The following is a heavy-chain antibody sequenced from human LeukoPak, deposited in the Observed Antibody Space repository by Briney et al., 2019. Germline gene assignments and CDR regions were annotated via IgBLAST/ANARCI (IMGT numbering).Heavy chain of an antibody. CDR2: ISGSGGST. J-gene: IGHJ5*02. V-gene: IGHV3-23*01. CDR3: AKGPKHQYDPVSSWFDP. D-gene: IGHD3-16*01. Sequence: GGSLRLSCAASGFTFSSYAMSWVRQAPGKGLEWVSAISGSGGSTYYADSVKGRFTISRDNSKNTLYLQMNSLRAEDTAVYYCAKGPKHQYDPVSSWFDPWGQGTLVTVSS. CDR1: GFTFSSYA.